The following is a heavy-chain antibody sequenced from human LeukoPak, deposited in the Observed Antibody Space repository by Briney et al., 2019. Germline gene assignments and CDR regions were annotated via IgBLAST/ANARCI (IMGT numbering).Heavy chain of an antibody. CDR1: GFTFSDYY. V-gene: IGHV3-7*03. J-gene: IGHJ4*02. CDR2: IKEDGTET. D-gene: IGHD5-24*01. Sequence: GGSLRLSCAASGFTFSDYYMSWVRQAPGKGLEWVANIKEDGTETYYVDSVKGRFTISRDNAKNSLYLQMNSLRVEDTAVYYCAKEGRSLQTYWGQGTLVTVSS. CDR3: AKEGRSLQTY.